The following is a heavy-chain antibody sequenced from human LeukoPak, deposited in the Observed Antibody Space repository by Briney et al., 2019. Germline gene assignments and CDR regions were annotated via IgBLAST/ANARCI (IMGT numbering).Heavy chain of an antibody. CDR2: ISSSSSYI. CDR1: GFTFSSYS. V-gene: IGHV3-21*01. CDR3: ARQRTIVVVPAAIGPRDYYYGMDV. Sequence: GGSLRLSCAASGFTFSSYSMNWVRQAPGEGLEWVSSISSSSSYIYYADSLKGRFTISRDNAKNSLYLQMNSLRAEDTAVYYCARQRTIVVVPAAIGPRDYYYGMDVWGQGTTVTVSS. D-gene: IGHD2-2*02. J-gene: IGHJ6*01.